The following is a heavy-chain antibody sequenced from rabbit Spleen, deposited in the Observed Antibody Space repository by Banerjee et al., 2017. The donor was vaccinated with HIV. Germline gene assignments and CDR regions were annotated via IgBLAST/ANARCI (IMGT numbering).Heavy chain of an antibody. V-gene: IGHV1S45*01. J-gene: IGHJ4*01. D-gene: IGHD2-1*01. CDR2: IYPGTSGNT. CDR3: ARVDRGDFYVDL. CDR1: GFTISSSYW. Sequence: QEQLEESGGDLVKPEGSLTLTCTASGFTISSSYWICWVRQAPGKGLEWIACIYPGTSGNTYYTNWAKGRFTISKTSSTTVTLQMTSLTAADTATYFCARVDRGDFYVDLWGQGTLVTVS.